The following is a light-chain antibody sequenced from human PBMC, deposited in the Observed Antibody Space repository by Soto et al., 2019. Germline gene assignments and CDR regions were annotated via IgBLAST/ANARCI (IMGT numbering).Light chain of an antibody. CDR3: QQSYNVPFT. V-gene: IGKV1-39*01. Sequence: DLQMTQSPASLAASLGDRITISCRASQTISNYLNWYHQKPGEAHKILIYGASTLQSGVPSSVSGSGSGTEFTLSISSLQPEDFGTYYCQQSYNVPFTFGPGTKVDVK. CDR1: QTISNY. J-gene: IGKJ3*01. CDR2: GAS.